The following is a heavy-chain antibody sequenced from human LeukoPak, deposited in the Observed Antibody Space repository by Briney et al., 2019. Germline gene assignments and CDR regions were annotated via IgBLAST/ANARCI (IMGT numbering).Heavy chain of an antibody. D-gene: IGHD6-13*01. CDR2: VKQDGTEK. J-gene: IGHJ4*02. V-gene: IGHV3-7*01. CDR1: GFTFRDYW. CDR3: ARAGGTSWADY. Sequence: GGSLRLSCEASGFTFRDYWMTWVRQAPGKGLEWVANVKQDGTEKFYVGSVKGRFTISRDNGKNSLYLQMNSLRVEDTAIYYCARAGGTSWADYWGPGTLVTVSS.